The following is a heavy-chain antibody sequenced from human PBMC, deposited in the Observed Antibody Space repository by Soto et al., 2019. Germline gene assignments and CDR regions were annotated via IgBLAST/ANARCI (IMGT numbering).Heavy chain of an antibody. V-gene: IGHV3-11*01. CDR3: ARPCAYCSDGGPGHWFDP. CDR2: ISSSGSNI. J-gene: IGHJ5*02. D-gene: IGHD2-15*01. Sequence: PGGSLRLSCAASGFTFSDYSMSWMRQAPGKGLEWVSYISSSGSNIYYADSVKGRFTISRDTADNSVYLQLNSLRAEDTAVYYCARPCAYCSDGGPGHWFDPWGQGVLVTVSS. CDR1: GFTFSDYS.